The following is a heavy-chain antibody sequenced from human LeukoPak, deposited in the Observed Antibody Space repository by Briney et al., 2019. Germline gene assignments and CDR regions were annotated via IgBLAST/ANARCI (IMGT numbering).Heavy chain of an antibody. V-gene: IGHV3-74*01. CDR1: GFTFSNYW. J-gene: IGHJ4*02. D-gene: IGHD3-10*01. CDR3: AKEREYGSGSYYDY. CDR2: IYVDGRTT. Sequence: GGSLRLSCVASGFTFSNYWMHWVRQPPGKGLVWVSRIYVDGRTTNYADSVKGRFTISRDNSKNTLYLQMNSLRAEDTAVYYCAKEREYGSGSYYDYWGQGTLVTVSS.